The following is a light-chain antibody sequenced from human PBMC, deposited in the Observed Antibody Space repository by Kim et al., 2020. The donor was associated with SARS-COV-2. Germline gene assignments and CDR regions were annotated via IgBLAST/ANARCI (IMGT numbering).Light chain of an antibody. CDR1: QTISSH. CDR2: AAS. Sequence: ASVGDRVTITCRTTQTISSHLNWYQQKPGRAPKLLISAASTLQGGVPSRFSGSGSETDFTLTISSLQPDDFATYFCQQSYITPFTFGPGTKVDIK. J-gene: IGKJ3*01. V-gene: IGKV1-39*01. CDR3: QQSYITPFT.